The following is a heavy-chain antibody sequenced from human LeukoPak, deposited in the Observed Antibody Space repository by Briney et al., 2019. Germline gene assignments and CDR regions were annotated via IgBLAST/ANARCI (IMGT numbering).Heavy chain of an antibody. V-gene: IGHV1-69*05. CDR3: ARENYNWNQYYFDY. D-gene: IGHD1-20*01. Sequence: SVKVSCKASGGTFSSCAISWVRQAPGQGLEWMGGIIPIFGTANYAQKFQGRVTITTDESTSTAYMELSSLRSEDTAVYYCARENYNWNQYYFDYWGQGTLVTVSS. J-gene: IGHJ4*02. CDR2: IIPIFGTA. CDR1: GGTFSSCA.